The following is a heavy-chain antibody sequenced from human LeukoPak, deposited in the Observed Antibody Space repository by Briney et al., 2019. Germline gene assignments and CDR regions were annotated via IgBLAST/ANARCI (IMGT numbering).Heavy chain of an antibody. CDR3: ASSHFDWLL. Sequence: PGGSLRLSCAASEFTFDESAMHWVRQAPGKGLEWVSLISGDGTSTSYADSVKGRFTISRDNAKNSLSLQMSSLTVEDTAVYYCASSHFDWLLGGQGTLVTVSS. V-gene: IGHV3-43*02. D-gene: IGHD3-9*01. CDR1: EFTFDESA. J-gene: IGHJ4*02. CDR2: ISGDGTST.